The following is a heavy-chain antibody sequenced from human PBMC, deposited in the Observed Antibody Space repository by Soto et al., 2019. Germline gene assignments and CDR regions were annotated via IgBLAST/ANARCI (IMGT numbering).Heavy chain of an antibody. J-gene: IGHJ5*02. CDR3: ASLYASGPTRWFDP. CDR1: GVSISSSTYY. Sequence: QLQLQESGPGLVKPSETLSLTCTVCGVSISSSTYYWGWIRQPPGKGLEYVGAVYYTGGVYYNPSLKSRVTISADTSKNQFSLRLSSVTAADTAVYYCASLYASGPTRWFDPWGQGTLVTVS. D-gene: IGHD3-10*01. CDR2: VYYTGGV. V-gene: IGHV4-39*01.